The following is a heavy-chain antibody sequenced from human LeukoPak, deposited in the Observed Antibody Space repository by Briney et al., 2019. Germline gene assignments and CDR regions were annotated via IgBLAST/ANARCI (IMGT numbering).Heavy chain of an antibody. J-gene: IGHJ4*02. CDR3: GRDFGGIGYCSSSSCFPLEY. V-gene: IGHV3-7*01. D-gene: IGHD2-15*01. CDR1: GFTFSTYW. Sequence: GGSLRLSCAASGFTFSTYWMTWVRQAPGKGLEWVANIKEDGSEKYYVDSVKGRFTISRDNAKNSLYLQMNSLRAEDTAVYYCGRDFGGIGYCSSSSCFPLEYWGQGTLVTVSS. CDR2: IKEDGSEK.